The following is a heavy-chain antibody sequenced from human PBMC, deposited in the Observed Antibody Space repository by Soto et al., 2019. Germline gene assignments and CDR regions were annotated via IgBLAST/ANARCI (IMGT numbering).Heavy chain of an antibody. D-gene: IGHD6-19*01. CDR2: IKQDGSEK. CDR1: GFTFSSHW. Sequence: PGGSLRLSCAASGFTFSSHWMSWVRQAPGKGLEWVANIKQDGSEKYYVDSVKGRFTISRDNAKNSLYLQMNSLRAEDTAVYYCARGGTIAVAPFDYWGQGTLVTVSS. V-gene: IGHV3-7*01. J-gene: IGHJ4*02. CDR3: ARGGTIAVAPFDY.